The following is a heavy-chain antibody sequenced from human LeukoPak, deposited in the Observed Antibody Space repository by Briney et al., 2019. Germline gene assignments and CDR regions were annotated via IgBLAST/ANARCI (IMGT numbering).Heavy chain of an antibody. V-gene: IGHV3-48*03. D-gene: IGHD5-18*01. CDR3: ARARGHRRYGFDY. CDR1: GFTFISYE. J-gene: IGHJ4*02. Sequence: GGSLRLSCAASGFTFISYEMNWICEAPGKGVEWVSYISGSDGTIYYADSVKGRFTVSRDNAKNSLFLQMNSLRVEDTAVYYCARARGHRRYGFDYWGQGTLVTVSS. CDR2: ISGSDGTI.